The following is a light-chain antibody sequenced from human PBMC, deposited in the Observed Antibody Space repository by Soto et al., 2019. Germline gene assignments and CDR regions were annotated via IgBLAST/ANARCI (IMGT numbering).Light chain of an antibody. CDR1: SSDVDVGGYNY. CDR2: EVS. CDR3: RSYTSSATGV. V-gene: IGLV2-14*01. Sequence: QSVLTQPASVSGSPGQSITISCTGTSSDVDVGGYNYVSWYQQHPGKAPKLMIYEVSNRPSGVSNRFSGSKSGNTASLTISGLQAEDEADYYCRSYTSSATGVFGGGTKLTVL. J-gene: IGLJ3*02.